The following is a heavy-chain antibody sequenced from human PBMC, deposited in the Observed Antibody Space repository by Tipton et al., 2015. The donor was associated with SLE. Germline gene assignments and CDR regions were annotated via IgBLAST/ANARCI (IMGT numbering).Heavy chain of an antibody. Sequence: GSLRLSCAASGFTFSSYSMNWVRQAPGKGLEWVSSISSSSSYIYYADSVKGRFTISRDNAKNSLYLQMNSLRAEDTAVYYCARDPVDYDSSGYDDYWGQGTLVTVSS. J-gene: IGHJ4*02. CDR1: GFTFSSYS. D-gene: IGHD3-22*01. CDR3: ARDPVDYDSSGYDDY. V-gene: IGHV3-21*01. CDR2: ISSSSSYI.